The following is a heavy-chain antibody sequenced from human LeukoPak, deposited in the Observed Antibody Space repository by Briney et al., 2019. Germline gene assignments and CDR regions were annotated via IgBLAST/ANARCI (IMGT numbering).Heavy chain of an antibody. J-gene: IGHJ3*02. Sequence: SETLSLTCAVYGGSFSGYYWSWIRQPPGKVLEWIGEINHSGSTNYNPSLKSRVTISVDTSKNQFSLKLSSVTAADTAVYYCASVVVTGHDAFDIWGQGTMVTVSS. CDR3: ASVVVTGHDAFDI. D-gene: IGHD2-21*02. CDR2: INHSGST. CDR1: GGSFSGYY. V-gene: IGHV4-34*01.